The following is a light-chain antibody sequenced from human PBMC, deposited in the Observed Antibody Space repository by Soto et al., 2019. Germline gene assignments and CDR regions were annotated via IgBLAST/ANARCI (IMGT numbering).Light chain of an antibody. Sequence: EIVLTQSTGTLSLSPGERATLSCRASQSVRSNLAWYQQKPGQAPRLLIYSASTRATGIPARFSGSGSGTEFTLSIGSLQSEDCAIYYCQQYNTWPPTFGQGTKVDIK. CDR2: SAS. J-gene: IGKJ1*01. CDR3: QQYNTWPPT. V-gene: IGKV3-15*01. CDR1: QSVRSN.